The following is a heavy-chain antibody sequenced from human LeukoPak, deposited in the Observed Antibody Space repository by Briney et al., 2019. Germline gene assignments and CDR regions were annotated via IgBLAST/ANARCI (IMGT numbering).Heavy chain of an antibody. CDR2: ISYDGSNK. V-gene: IGHV3-30*04. CDR1: GFTFSSYA. CDR3: ANLVWR. J-gene: IGHJ4*02. D-gene: IGHD3-16*01. Sequence: GGSLRLSCAASGFTFSSYAMHWVRQAPGKGLEWVAVISYDGSNKYYADSVKGRFTISRDNSKNALYLQMNSLRAEDTAVYYCANLVWRWGQGTLVTVSS.